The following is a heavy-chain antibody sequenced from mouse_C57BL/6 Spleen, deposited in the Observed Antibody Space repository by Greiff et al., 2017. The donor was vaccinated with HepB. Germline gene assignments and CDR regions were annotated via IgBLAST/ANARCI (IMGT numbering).Heavy chain of an antibody. CDR2: INPSNGGT. CDR3: ARQGPPYAMDY. CDR1: GYTFTSYW. J-gene: IGHJ4*01. Sequence: QVQLQQPGAELVKPGPSVKLSCKASGYTFTSYWMHWVKQRPGQGLEWIGNINPSNGGTNYNEKFKSKATLTVDKSSSTAYMQLSSLTSEDSAVYYCARQGPPYAMDYWGQGTSVTVSS. V-gene: IGHV1-53*01.